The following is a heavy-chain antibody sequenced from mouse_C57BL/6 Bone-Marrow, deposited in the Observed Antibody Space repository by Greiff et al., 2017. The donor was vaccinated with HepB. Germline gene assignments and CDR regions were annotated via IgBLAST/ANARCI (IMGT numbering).Heavy chain of an antibody. D-gene: IGHD6-1*01. J-gene: IGHJ4*01. V-gene: IGHV2-2*01. Sequence: VKLVESGPGLVQPSQSLSITCTVSGFSLTSYGVHWVRQSPGKGLEWLGVIWSGGSTDYNAAFISRLSISKDNSKSQVFFKMNSLQADDTAIYYCARNPSPHYYYAMDYWGQGTSVTVSS. CDR1: GFSLTSYG. CDR3: ARNPSPHYYYAMDY. CDR2: IWSGGST.